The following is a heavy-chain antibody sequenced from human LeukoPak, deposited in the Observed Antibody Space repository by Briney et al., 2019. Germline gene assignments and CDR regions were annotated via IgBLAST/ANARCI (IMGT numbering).Heavy chain of an antibody. D-gene: IGHD3-9*01. Sequence: GGSLRLSCAASGFSFNTFNMNWVRQAPGKGLEWVSSITSGGDYIYYADSVKGRFTTSRDNAKNSLSLQLNSLRVEDTAVYYCARGHYDVLAASYKWTPDYWGQGTLVTVSS. V-gene: IGHV3-21*01. J-gene: IGHJ4*02. CDR3: ARGHYDVLAASYKWTPDY. CDR2: ITSGGDYI. CDR1: GFSFNTFN.